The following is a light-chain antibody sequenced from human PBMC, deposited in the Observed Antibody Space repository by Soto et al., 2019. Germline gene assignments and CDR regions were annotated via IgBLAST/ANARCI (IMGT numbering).Light chain of an antibody. V-gene: IGKV1-13*02. J-gene: IGKJ5*01. CDR2: DVS. CDR3: QQFNSYPIT. CDR1: QDIRGA. Sequence: AIQVTQSPSSLSASVGDRVTITCRASQDIRGALAWYQQKPGKAPKLLIYDVSTLESGVPSRFSGSGSGTEVTLAISSLQPDDFGTYYCQQFNSYPITFGHGTRLEIK.